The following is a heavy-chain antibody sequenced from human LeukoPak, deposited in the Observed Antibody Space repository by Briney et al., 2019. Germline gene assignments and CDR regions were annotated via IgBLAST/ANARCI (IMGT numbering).Heavy chain of an antibody. Sequence: ASVKVSCKTSGYTFTSYYIHWVRQAPGQGLEWMGIINPSDGTTSYAQKFQGRVTLTRDTSTSTVYMELSSLRSEDTAVYYCVSIDEPFGWFDPWGQGTLVTVSS. CDR2: INPSDGTT. V-gene: IGHV1-46*01. J-gene: IGHJ5*02. CDR3: VSIDEPFGWFDP. D-gene: IGHD1-14*01. CDR1: GYTFTSYY.